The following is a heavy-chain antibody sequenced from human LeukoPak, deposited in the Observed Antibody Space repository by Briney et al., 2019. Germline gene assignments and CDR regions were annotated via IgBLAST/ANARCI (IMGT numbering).Heavy chain of an antibody. J-gene: IGHJ4*02. Sequence: SVKVSCKASGGTFSSYAISWGRQAPGQGLEWMGGIVPIFGTANYAQKFQGRVTITADESTSTAYMELSSLRSEDTAVYYCASSGYSSSWYYFDYWGQGTLVTVSS. CDR1: GGTFSSYA. V-gene: IGHV1-69*13. CDR2: IVPIFGTA. D-gene: IGHD6-13*01. CDR3: ASSGYSSSWYYFDY.